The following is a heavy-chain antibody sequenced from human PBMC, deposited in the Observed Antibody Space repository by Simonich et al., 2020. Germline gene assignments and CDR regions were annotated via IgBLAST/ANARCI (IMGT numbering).Heavy chain of an antibody. J-gene: IGHJ2*01. Sequence: QVQLVQSGAEVKKPGASVKVSCKASGYTFTGYYMHGVRQAPGQGREWMGWINPSRGGTNNAQKFQGRVTMTRDTSISTAYMELSRLRSDDTAVYYCARDSYSGWYFDLWGRGTLVTVSS. D-gene: IGHD3-16*01. V-gene: IGHV1-2*02. CDR2: INPSRGGT. CDR3: ARDSYSGWYFDL. CDR1: GYTFTGYY.